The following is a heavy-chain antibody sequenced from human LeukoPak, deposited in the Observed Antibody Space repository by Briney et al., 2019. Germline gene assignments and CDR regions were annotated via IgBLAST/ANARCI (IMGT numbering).Heavy chain of an antibody. Sequence: GGSLRLSCAASGFTFSDYYMSWIRQAPGEGLEWVSYISSSGSTIYYADSVKGRFTISRDNAKNSLYLQMNSLRAEDTAVYYCARDTHHYDFWSGYYNWFDPWGQGTLVTVSS. J-gene: IGHJ5*02. CDR2: ISSSGSTI. CDR1: GFTFSDYY. V-gene: IGHV3-11*01. D-gene: IGHD3-3*01. CDR3: ARDTHHYDFWSGYYNWFDP.